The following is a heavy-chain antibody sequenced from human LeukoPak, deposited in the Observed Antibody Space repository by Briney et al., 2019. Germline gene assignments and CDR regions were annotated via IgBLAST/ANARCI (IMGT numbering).Heavy chain of an antibody. Sequence: ASVKVSCKASGYTFTSYYMHWVRQPPGQGLEWMGIINPSGGSTSYAQKFQGRVTMTRDMSTSTVYMELSSLRSEDTAVYYCARETGANEYFDYWGQGTLVTVSS. CDR1: GYTFTSYY. CDR2: INPSGGST. CDR3: ARETGANEYFDY. J-gene: IGHJ4*02. V-gene: IGHV1-46*01. D-gene: IGHD1-7*01.